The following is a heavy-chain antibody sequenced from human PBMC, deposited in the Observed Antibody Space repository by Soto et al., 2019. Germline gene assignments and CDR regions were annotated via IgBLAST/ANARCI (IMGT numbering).Heavy chain of an antibody. CDR3: ARDEGCIVVQVAAPFDY. CDR1: GFTFSNYA. Sequence: QVQLVESGGGVVQPGRSLRLSCAASGFTFSNYAMHWVRQAPGKGLEWVALISHDGGNKNYADSVKGRFIISRDDSKNTLFLEMNSLRPEDTALYYCARDEGCIVVQVAAPFDYWGQGTLLSVSS. CDR2: ISHDGGNK. D-gene: IGHD2-15*01. J-gene: IGHJ4*02. V-gene: IGHV3-30-3*01.